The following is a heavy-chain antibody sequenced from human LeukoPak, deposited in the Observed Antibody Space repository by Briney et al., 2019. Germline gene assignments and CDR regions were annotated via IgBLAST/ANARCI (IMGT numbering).Heavy chain of an antibody. D-gene: IGHD3-22*01. CDR1: GYTFTSYG. V-gene: IGHV1-18*01. CDR2: ISAYNGNT. J-gene: IGHJ4*02. CDR3: ARDQGRGFYYDSSGYPDY. Sequence: ASVKVSCKASGYTFTSYGISWVRQAPGQGLEWMGWISAYNGNTNYAQKLQGSVTMTTDTSTSTAYMELRSLRSDDTAVYYCARDQGRGFYYDSSGYPDYWGQGTLVTVSS.